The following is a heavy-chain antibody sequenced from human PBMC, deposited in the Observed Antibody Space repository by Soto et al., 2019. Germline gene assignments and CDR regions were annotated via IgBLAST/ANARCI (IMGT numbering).Heavy chain of an antibody. J-gene: IGHJ6*02. CDR2: IYYSGST. V-gene: IGHV4-39*07. Sequence: SETLSLTCTVSGGSISSSSYYWGWIRQPPGKGLEWIGSIYYSGSTYYNPSLKSRVTISVDTSTNQFSLKLSSVTAADTAVYYCARNIAVAGTRDYYGMDVWGQGTTVTVSS. CDR1: GGSISSSSYY. D-gene: IGHD6-19*01. CDR3: ARNIAVAGTRDYYGMDV.